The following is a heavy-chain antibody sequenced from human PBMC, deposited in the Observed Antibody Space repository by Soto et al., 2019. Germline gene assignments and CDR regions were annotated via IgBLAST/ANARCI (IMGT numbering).Heavy chain of an antibody. CDR3: AREPSI. Sequence: QVQLQESGPGLVKPSQTLSLTCTVSGGSINSGGYYWSWIRQHPGKGLEWNGYIYYSGITYYTPSPQRRVTISVDTSKNQFALKLSSVTAADTAGYYCAREPSIWGPGTLVTVSS. CDR1: GGSINSGGYY. J-gene: IGHJ4*02. V-gene: IGHV4-31*03. CDR2: IYYSGIT.